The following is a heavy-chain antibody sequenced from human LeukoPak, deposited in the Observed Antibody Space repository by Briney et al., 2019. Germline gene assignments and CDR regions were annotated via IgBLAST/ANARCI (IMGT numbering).Heavy chain of an antibody. Sequence: WESLRLSCAASGFTFNTYSINWVRQAPGKGLEWVSFISSSSNYIYYADSVKGRFTISRDNAKNSLYLQMNSLRAEDTAVYYCARVRQQLIFDYWGQGTLVTVSS. V-gene: IGHV3-21*01. D-gene: IGHD6-13*01. CDR2: ISSSSNYI. J-gene: IGHJ4*02. CDR3: ARVRQQLIFDY. CDR1: GFTFNTYS.